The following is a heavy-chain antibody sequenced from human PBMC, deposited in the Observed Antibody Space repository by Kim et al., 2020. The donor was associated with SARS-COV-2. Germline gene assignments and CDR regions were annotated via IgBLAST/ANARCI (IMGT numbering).Heavy chain of an antibody. CDR1: GGSISSSNW. D-gene: IGHD4-4*01. CDR2: IYHSGST. V-gene: IGHV4-4*02. Sequence: SETQSLTCAVSGGSISSSNWCSWVRQPPGKGLEWSGVIYHSGSTNYNPFLKSRVTISVEKTKNQFSLKLSSVTAADTAVYYCARAIYSKSAFDIWGQGTIVTGSS. J-gene: IGHJ3*02. CDR3: ARAIYSKSAFDI.